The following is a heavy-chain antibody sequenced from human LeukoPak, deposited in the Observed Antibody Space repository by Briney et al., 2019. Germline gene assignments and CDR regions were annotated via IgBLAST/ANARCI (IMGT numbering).Heavy chain of an antibody. V-gene: IGHV4-59*08. J-gene: IGHJ6*02. CDR1: GGSISSYY. Sequence: PSETLSLTCTVSGGSISSYYWSWIRQPPGKGLEWIGYIYYSGSTNYNPSLKSRVTISVDTSKNQFSLKLSSVTAADTAVYYCARTSNLLVDVWGQGTTVTVSS. CDR2: IYYSGST. CDR3: ARTSNLLVDV.